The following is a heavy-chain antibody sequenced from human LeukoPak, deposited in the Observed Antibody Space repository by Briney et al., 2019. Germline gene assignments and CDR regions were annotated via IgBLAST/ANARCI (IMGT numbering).Heavy chain of an antibody. CDR1: GFTFSSYG. D-gene: IGHD6-19*01. CDR3: ARLGSIAVAGFDY. J-gene: IGHJ4*02. V-gene: IGHV3-30*02. Sequence: GGSLRLSCAASGFTFSSYGMHWVRQAPGKGLEWVAFIRYDGSNKYYADSVKGRFTISRDNSKNTLYLQMNSLRAEDTAVYYCARLGSIAVAGFDYWGQGTLVTVSS. CDR2: IRYDGSNK.